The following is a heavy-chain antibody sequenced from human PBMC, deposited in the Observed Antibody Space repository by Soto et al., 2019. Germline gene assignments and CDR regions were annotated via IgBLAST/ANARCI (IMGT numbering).Heavy chain of an antibody. CDR2: ISSDGSKK. V-gene: IGHV3-30*03. CDR3: ARGRGHRYGEAFYGMAV. CDR1: GFTFYSYG. J-gene: IGHJ6*02. D-gene: IGHD5-18*01. Sequence: PGGSLRLSCAASGFTFYSYGMHWVRQAPGKGLEWVAVISSDGSKKYYADSMKGRFTISRDYSKSTLYLQVDSLRPEDTAVYYCARGRGHRYGEAFYGMAVWGQGTTATVSS.